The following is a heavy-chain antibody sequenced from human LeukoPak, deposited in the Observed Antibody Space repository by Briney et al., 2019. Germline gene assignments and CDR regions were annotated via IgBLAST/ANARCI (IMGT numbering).Heavy chain of an antibody. D-gene: IGHD1-26*01. V-gene: IGHV3-11*06. CDR3: AREIVGAIDY. CDR1: GFTFSDYY. CDR2: ISSSSSYT. J-gene: IGHJ4*02. Sequence: GGSLRLSCAASGFTFSDYYMSWIRQAPGKGLEWVSYISSSSSYTNYADSVKGRFTISRDNAKNSLYLHMNSLRAEDTAVYYCAREIVGAIDYWGQGTLVTVSS.